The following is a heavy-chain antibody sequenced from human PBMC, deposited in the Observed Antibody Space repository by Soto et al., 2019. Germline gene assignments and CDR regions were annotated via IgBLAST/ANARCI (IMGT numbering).Heavy chain of an antibody. CDR2: ISYDGSNK. CDR1: GFTFSSYG. J-gene: IGHJ6*02. Sequence: QVQLVESGGGVVQPGRSLRLSCAASGFTFSSYGMHWVRQAPGKGLEWVAVISYDGSNKYYADSVKGRFTISRENSKNTLYLQMNSLRAEDTAVYYCAKDLKWFGESPTHAGGMEVWGQGTTVTVSS. D-gene: IGHD3-10*01. V-gene: IGHV3-30*18. CDR3: AKDLKWFGESPTHAGGMEV.